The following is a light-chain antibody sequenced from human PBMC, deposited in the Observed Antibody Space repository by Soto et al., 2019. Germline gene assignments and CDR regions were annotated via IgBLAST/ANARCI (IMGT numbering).Light chain of an antibody. CDR1: QDIAGY. CDR2: AAS. Sequence: DIQVTQSPSSVSASVGDRVTITCRASQDIAGYLAWYQHKPGKAPKLLIYAASSVQSGVPLRFSGSGSGTDFTLTISSLQPEDFATYYCQQTHSTPVTFGQGTRLEIK. J-gene: IGKJ5*01. CDR3: QQTHSTPVT. V-gene: IGKV1D-12*01.